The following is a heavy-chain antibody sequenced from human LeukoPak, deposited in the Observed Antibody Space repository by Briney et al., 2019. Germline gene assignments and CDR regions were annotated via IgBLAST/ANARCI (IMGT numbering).Heavy chain of an antibody. CDR2: IIPIFGTA. Sequence: SVKVSCKASGYTFTSYYMHWVRQAPGQGLEWMGGIIPIFGTANYAQKFQGRVTITADKSTSTAYMELSSLRSEDTAVYYCARQADTAMVTDYWGQGTLVTVSS. D-gene: IGHD5-18*01. CDR3: ARQADTAMVTDY. V-gene: IGHV1-69*06. CDR1: GYTFTSYY. J-gene: IGHJ4*02.